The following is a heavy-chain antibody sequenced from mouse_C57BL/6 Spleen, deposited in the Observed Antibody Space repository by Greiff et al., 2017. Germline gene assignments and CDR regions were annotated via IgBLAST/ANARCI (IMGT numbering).Heavy chain of an antibody. CDR1: GYTFTDYE. D-gene: IGHD1-1*01. CDR2: IDPATGGT. Sequence: QVQLKQSGAELVRPGASVTLSCKASGYTFTDYEMHWVKQTPVHGLEWIGAIDPATGGTAYNQKFKGKAILTADKSSSTAYMELRSLTSEDSAVXYCTRRYYGRGYFDYWGKGTTLTVSS. CDR3: TRRYYGRGYFDY. J-gene: IGHJ2*01. V-gene: IGHV1-15*01.